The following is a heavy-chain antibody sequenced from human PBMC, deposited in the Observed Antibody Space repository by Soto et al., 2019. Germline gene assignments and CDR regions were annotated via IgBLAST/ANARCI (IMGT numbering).Heavy chain of an antibody. D-gene: IGHD3-10*01. J-gene: IGHJ6*03. CDR1: GFTFSSYW. Sequence: EVQLVESGGGLVQPGGSLRLSCAASGFTFSSYWMHWVRQAPGKGLVWVSRINSDGSSTSYADSVKGRFTISRDNAKNTLYLQMNSLRAEDTAVYYCASAGRDYYYYMDVCGKGTTVTVSS. CDR3: ASAGRDYYYYMDV. CDR2: INSDGSST. V-gene: IGHV3-74*01.